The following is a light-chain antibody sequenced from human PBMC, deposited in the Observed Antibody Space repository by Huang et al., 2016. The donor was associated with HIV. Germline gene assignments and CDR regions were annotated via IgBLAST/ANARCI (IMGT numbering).Light chain of an antibody. V-gene: IGKV1-12*01. CDR1: QDINRW. CDR3: QQAVSFPLT. J-gene: IGKJ4*01. Sequence: DIQMTQSPSSVSASVGDRISFTCRASQDINRWLAWYQQKPGKAPKLLIYAASTLQGGGPSRFSGRVSGTGCTLTINNLQPEDFATYFCQQAVSFPLTFGGGTKVEIK. CDR2: AAS.